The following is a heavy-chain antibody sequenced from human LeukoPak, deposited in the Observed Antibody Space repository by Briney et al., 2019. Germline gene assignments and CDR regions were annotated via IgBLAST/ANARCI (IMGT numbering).Heavy chain of an antibody. V-gene: IGHV3-11*01. CDR1: GFTFSDYY. Sequence: GGSLRLSCAASGFTFSDYYMSWIRQAPGKGLEWVSDISTSGSTIYYTDSVKGRFTISRDNAKKSLYLQMNSLRPEDTAVYYCARGTATMDYWGQGTLVTVSS. CDR2: ISTSGSTI. D-gene: IGHD5-24*01. J-gene: IGHJ4*02. CDR3: ARGTATMDY.